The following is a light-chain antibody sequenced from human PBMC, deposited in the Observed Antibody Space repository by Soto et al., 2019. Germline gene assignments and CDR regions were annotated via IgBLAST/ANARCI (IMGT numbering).Light chain of an antibody. CDR2: DTS. CDR1: QGIGDT. Sequence: EIVMTQSTATMSVSPGEGSTPSCLASQGIGDTLAWYQQKPGQTNRLLIYDTSIRATGVPARFSGSRSGAEFTITISSLQSEDFAVYYCQHYVNWPLTVGGGTKVDIK. CDR3: QHYVNWPLT. J-gene: IGKJ4*01. V-gene: IGKV3-15*01.